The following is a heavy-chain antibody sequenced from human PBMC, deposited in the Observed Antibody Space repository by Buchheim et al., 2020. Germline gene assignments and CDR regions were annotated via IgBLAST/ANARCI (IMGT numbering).Heavy chain of an antibody. CDR2: IYYSGST. V-gene: IGHV4-31*03. D-gene: IGHD5-18*01. CDR3: AREDTAMVVDY. Sequence: QVQLQESGPGLVKPSQTLSLTCTVSGGSISSGGYSWSWIRQHPGKGLEWIGYIYYSGSTSYNPSLKSRVTISVDTSTNQFSLKLSSVTAADTAVYYCAREDTAMVVDYWGQGTL. J-gene: IGHJ4*02. CDR1: GGSISSGGYS.